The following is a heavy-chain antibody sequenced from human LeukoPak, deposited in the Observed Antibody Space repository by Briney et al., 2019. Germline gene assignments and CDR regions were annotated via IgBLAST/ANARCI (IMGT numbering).Heavy chain of an antibody. V-gene: IGHV3-21*01. CDR1: GFTFSSYS. Sequence: GGSLRLSCAASGFTFSSYSMNWVRQAPGKGLEWVSSISSSSSYIYYADSVKGRFTISRDNAKNSLYLQMNSLRAEDTAVYYCARIYRYCSSTSCYVSNYYYMDVWGKGTTVTVS. CDR3: ARIYRYCSSTSCYVSNYYYMDV. CDR2: ISSSSSYI. D-gene: IGHD2-2*01. J-gene: IGHJ6*03.